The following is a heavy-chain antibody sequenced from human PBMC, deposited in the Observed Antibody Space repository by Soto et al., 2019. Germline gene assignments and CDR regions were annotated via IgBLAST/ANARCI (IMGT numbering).Heavy chain of an antibody. CDR2: IIPIFGTA. Sequence: SVKVSCKASGGTFSSYAISWVRQAPGQGLEWMGGIIPIFGTANYAQKFQGRVTITADESTSTAYLELSSLRSEDTAVYYCARARALYCSSTSCYVGDYYYYYGMDVWGQRTTVTVSS. D-gene: IGHD2-2*01. J-gene: IGHJ6*02. CDR3: ARARALYCSSTSCYVGDYYYYYGMDV. V-gene: IGHV1-69*13. CDR1: GGTFSSYA.